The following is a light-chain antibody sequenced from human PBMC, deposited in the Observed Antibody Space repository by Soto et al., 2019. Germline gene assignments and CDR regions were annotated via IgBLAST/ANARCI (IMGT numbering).Light chain of an antibody. CDR1: SSNIGSNT. V-gene: IGLV1-44*01. Sequence: QPVLTQPPSASGTPGQRVTISCSGSSSNIGSNTVNWYQQLPGTAPKLLIYSNNQRPSGVPDRFSGSKSGTSASLAISALQSEDEADYHCAAWDDSLNVVFGGGTKVNVL. CDR3: AAWDDSLNVV. J-gene: IGLJ2*01. CDR2: SNN.